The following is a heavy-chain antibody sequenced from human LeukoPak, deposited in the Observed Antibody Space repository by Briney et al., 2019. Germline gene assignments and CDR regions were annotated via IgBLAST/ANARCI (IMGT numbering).Heavy chain of an antibody. J-gene: IGHJ1*01. Sequence: ASVKVSCKASGYTFTSYDINWVRQATGQGLERMGWMNPNSGNTGYAQKFQGRVTITRSTSISTAYMELSSLRSEDTAVYYCARGRRGYCSGDSCLEYFQHWGQGTLVTVSS. CDR1: GYTFTSYD. D-gene: IGHD2-15*01. CDR3: ARGRRGYCSGDSCLEYFQH. V-gene: IGHV1-8*03. CDR2: MNPNSGNT.